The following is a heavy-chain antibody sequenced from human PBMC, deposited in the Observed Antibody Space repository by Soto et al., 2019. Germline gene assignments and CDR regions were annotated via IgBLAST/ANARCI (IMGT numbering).Heavy chain of an antibody. Sequence: SETLSLTCAVYGGSFSGYYWSWIRQPPGKGLEWIGEINHSGSTNYNPSLKSRVTISVDTSKNQFSLKLSSVTAADTAVYYCARVAGTTYFRWFDPWGQGTLVTVSS. CDR1: GGSFSGYY. CDR3: ARVAGTTYFRWFDP. D-gene: IGHD1-7*01. J-gene: IGHJ5*02. V-gene: IGHV4-34*01. CDR2: INHSGST.